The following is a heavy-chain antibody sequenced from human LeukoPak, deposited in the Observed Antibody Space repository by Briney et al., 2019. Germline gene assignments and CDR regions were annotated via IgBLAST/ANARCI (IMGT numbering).Heavy chain of an antibody. Sequence: GGSLRLSCAASGFTVSSNYMSWVRQAPGKGLEWVSVIYSGGSTYYADSVKGRFTISRDNSKNTLYLQMNSLRAEDTAVYYCAREVHYYDRDYFDYWGQGTLVTVSP. D-gene: IGHD3-22*01. CDR3: AREVHYYDRDYFDY. J-gene: IGHJ4*02. CDR1: GFTVSSNY. CDR2: IYSGGST. V-gene: IGHV3-53*01.